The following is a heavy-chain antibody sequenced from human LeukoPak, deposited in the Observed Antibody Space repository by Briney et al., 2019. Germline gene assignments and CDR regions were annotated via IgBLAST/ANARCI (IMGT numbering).Heavy chain of an antibody. CDR3: AGSPYYDFWSGYFNY. J-gene: IGHJ4*02. CDR1: GFTFSSYA. D-gene: IGHD3-3*01. CDR2: ISSSSSTI. Sequence: PGGSLRLSCAASGFTFSSYAMSWVRQAPGKGLEWVSYISSSSSTIYYADSVKGRFTISRDNAKNSLYLQMNSLRAEDTAVYYCAGSPYYDFWSGYFNYWGQGTLVTVSS. V-gene: IGHV3-48*04.